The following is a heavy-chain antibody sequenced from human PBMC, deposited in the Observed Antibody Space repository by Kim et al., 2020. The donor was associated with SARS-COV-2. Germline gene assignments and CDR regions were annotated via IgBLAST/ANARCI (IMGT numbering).Heavy chain of an antibody. V-gene: IGHV4-31*02. D-gene: IGHD3-3*01. Sequence: LNSRVTISVDTSKNQFSLKLSSVTTADTAVYYCARGRITIFGVVTEFDYWGQGTLVTVSS. J-gene: IGHJ4*02. CDR3: ARGRITIFGVVTEFDY.